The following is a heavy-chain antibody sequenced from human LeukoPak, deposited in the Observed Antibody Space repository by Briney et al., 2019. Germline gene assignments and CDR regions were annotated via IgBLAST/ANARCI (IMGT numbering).Heavy chain of an antibody. D-gene: IGHD2-15*01. J-gene: IGHJ5*02. CDR3: ARHEGCIVGNCAGDRFDP. V-gene: IGHV4-39*01. Sequence: PSETLSLTCTVSGGSVSTAPLYWGWVRQTPGTGLEWIGAIYYTGSTYYNPSLTSRVTISVDTSKNEFSLKLRSVTAADTAVYYCARHEGCIVGNCAGDRFDPWGQGTLVTVSS. CDR1: GGSVSTAPLY. CDR2: IYYTGST.